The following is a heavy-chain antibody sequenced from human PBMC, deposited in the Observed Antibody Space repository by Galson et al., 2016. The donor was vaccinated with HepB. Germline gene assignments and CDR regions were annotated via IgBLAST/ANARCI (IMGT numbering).Heavy chain of an antibody. J-gene: IGHJ3*02. CDR2: LIPIFETT. V-gene: IGHV1-69*13. CDR1: GDIFRTNA. Sequence: SVKVSCKASGDIFRTNAITWVRQAPGHGLEWMGGLIPIFETTNYAQKFQDRLTIPAAASTRTAYMVLNNLTSEDTAVYYCATGPSAVTDPFDSWGQGTMVIVSS. D-gene: IGHD4-17*01. CDR3: ATGPSAVTDPFDS.